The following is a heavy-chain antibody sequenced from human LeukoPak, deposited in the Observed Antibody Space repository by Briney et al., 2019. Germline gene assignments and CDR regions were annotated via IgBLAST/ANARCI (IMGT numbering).Heavy chain of an antibody. CDR1: GFTFSSYG. CDR3: ARSGRRQQLEY. Sequence: GGSLRLSCAASGFTFSSYGMHWVRQAPGKGLEWVAVIWYDGSNKYYADSVKGRFTISRDNSKNTLYLQMNSLRAEDTAVYYCARSGRRQQLEYWGQGTLVTVS. CDR2: IWYDGSNK. D-gene: IGHD6-13*01. J-gene: IGHJ4*02. V-gene: IGHV3-33*01.